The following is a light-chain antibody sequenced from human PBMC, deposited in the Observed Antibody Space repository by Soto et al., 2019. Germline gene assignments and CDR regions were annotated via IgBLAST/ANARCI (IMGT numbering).Light chain of an antibody. CDR3: QQYKSYPMYT. J-gene: IGKJ2*01. CDR2: DAS. V-gene: IGKV1-5*01. CDR1: QSISNW. Sequence: DLQMTQSPSTLSASVGDRVTITCRASQSISNWLAWYQQKPGKAPKFLIYDASSLESGVPSRFRGSGSGTEFTLTISSLQTDDFATYYCQQYKSYPMYTFGQGTKLEIK.